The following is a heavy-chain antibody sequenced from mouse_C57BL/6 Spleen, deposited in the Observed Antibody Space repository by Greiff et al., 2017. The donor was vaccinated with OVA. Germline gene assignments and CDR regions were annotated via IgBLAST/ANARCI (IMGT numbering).Heavy chain of an antibody. CDR2: INPSTGGT. CDR3: ARSYYGSSSYFDV. D-gene: IGHD1-1*01. V-gene: IGHV1-42*01. Sequence: VQLQQSGPELVKPGASVKISCKASGYSFTGYYMNWVKQSPEKSLEWIGEINPSTGGTTYNQKFKAKATLTVDKSSSTAYMQLKSLTSEDSAVYYCARSYYGSSSYFDVWGTGTTVTVSS. J-gene: IGHJ1*03. CDR1: GYSFTGYY.